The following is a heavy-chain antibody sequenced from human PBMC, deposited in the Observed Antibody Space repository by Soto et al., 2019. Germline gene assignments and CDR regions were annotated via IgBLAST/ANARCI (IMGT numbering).Heavy chain of an antibody. J-gene: IGHJ6*02. CDR1: GFTFSSYS. CDR3: ARDFEEGIAVVYGMDV. V-gene: IGHV3-21*01. Sequence: PGGSLRLSCAASGFTFSSYSMNWVRQAPGKGLEWVSSISSSSYIYYADSVKGRFTISRDNAKNSLYLQMNSLRAEDTAVYYCARDFEEGIAVVYGMDVWGQGTTVTVSS. D-gene: IGHD6-19*01. CDR2: ISSSSYI.